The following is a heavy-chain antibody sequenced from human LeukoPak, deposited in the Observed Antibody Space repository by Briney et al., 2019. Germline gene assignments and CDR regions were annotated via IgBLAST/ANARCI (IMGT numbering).Heavy chain of an antibody. D-gene: IGHD1-26*01. V-gene: IGHV3-33*06. CDR2: IWYDGSNK. CDR1: GFTFSSYG. CDR3: AKDSGELPHYYFDY. Sequence: GGSLRLSCAASGFTFSSYGMHWVRQAPGKGLEWVAVIWYDGSNKYYADSVRGRFTISRDNSKNTPYLQMNSLRAEDTAVYYCAKDSGELPHYYFDYWGQGTLVTVSS. J-gene: IGHJ4*02.